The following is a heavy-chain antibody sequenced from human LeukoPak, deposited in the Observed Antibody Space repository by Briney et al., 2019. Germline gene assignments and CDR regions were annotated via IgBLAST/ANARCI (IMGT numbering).Heavy chain of an antibody. V-gene: IGHV4-38-2*01. CDR3: ARQNYGDFDY. CDR2: IHHSGNI. CDR1: GYSISGGYY. D-gene: IGHD4-17*01. Sequence: SETLSLTCAVSGYSISGGYYWGWIRQPPGKGLEWIGSIHHSGNIYYNPSLKSRVTISTDTSKNQFSLKLSSVTAADTAVYYCARQNYGDFDYWGQGTLVTVSS. J-gene: IGHJ4*02.